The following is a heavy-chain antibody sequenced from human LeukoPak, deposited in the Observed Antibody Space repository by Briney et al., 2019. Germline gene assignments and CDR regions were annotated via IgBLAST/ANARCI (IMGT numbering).Heavy chain of an antibody. CDR2: ISYDGSNK. V-gene: IGHV3-30-3*01. CDR3: ARVRRVGGFDP. Sequence: GGSLRLSCAASGFTFSNYAMHWVRQAPGKGLEWVAVISYDGSNKYYADSVKGRFTISRDNSKNTLYLQMNSLRAEDTAVYYCARVRRVGGFDPWGQGTLVTVSS. CDR1: GFTFSNYA. D-gene: IGHD3-10*01. J-gene: IGHJ5*02.